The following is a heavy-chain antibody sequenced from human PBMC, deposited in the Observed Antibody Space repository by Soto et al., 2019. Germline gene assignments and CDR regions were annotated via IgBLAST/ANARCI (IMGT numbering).Heavy chain of an antibody. V-gene: IGHV1-18*01. CDR2: ISAYNGNT. Sequence: ASVKVSCKASGYTFTSYGISWVRQAPGQGLEWMGWISAYNGNTNYAQKLQGRVTMTTDTSTSTAYMELRSLRSDDTAVYYCARDFSGGIYEPGYAISKNDYGDYEISKLDYWGQGTLVTVSS. CDR1: GYTFTSYG. J-gene: IGHJ4*02. D-gene: IGHD4-17*01. CDR3: ARDFSGGIYEPGYAISKNDYGDYEISKLDY.